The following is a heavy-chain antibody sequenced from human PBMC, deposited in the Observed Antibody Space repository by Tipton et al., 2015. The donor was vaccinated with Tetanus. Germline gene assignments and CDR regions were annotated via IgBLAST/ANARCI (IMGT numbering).Heavy chain of an antibody. CDR3: ARAQRADYFYGMDV. Sequence: SLRLSCAASGFTFDDYAMHWVRQAPGKGLEWVSGISWNSGSIGYADSVKGRFTISRDNAKNSLYLQMNSLRTEDTALYFCARAQRADYFYGMDVWGQGTTVTVSS. CDR1: GFTFDDYA. J-gene: IGHJ6*02. CDR2: ISWNSGSI. D-gene: IGHD6-25*01. V-gene: IGHV3-9*01.